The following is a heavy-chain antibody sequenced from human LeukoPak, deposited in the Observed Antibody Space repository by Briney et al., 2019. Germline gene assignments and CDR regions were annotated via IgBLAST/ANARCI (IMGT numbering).Heavy chain of an antibody. V-gene: IGHV1-18*01. J-gene: IGHJ6*03. Sequence: ASVKVSCKASGYTSTSYGISWVRQAPGQGLEWMGWISAYNGNTSYAQKLQGRVTMTTDTSTSTAYMELSSLRSEDTAVYYCARGATGTKVYYYYMDVWGKGTTVTVSS. D-gene: IGHD1-14*01. CDR1: GYTSTSYG. CDR3: ARGATGTKVYYYYMDV. CDR2: ISAYNGNT.